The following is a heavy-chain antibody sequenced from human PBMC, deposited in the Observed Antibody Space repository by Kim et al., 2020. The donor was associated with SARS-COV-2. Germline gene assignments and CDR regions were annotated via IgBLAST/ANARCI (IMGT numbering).Heavy chain of an antibody. J-gene: IGHJ3*02. Sequence: SETLSLTCTVSGGSISSYYWSWIRQPPGKGLEWIGYIYYSGSTNYNPSLKSRVPISVDTSKNQFSLKLSSVTAADTAVYYCASRRYYYDSSGYYYGAFDIWGQGTMVTVSS. CDR2: IYYSGST. D-gene: IGHD3-22*01. CDR3: ASRRYYYDSSGYYYGAFDI. CDR1: GGSISSYY. V-gene: IGHV4-59*08.